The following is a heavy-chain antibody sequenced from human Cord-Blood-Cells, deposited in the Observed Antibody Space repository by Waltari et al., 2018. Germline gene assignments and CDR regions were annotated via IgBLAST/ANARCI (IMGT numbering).Heavy chain of an antibody. CDR1: GGSISSSSYY. J-gene: IGHJ2*01. CDR3: AAGIAVAVWYFDL. V-gene: IGHV4-39*01. CDR2: IYYSGST. D-gene: IGHD6-19*01. Sequence: QLQLQESGPGLVKPSETLSLTCTVSGGSISSSSYYWGWIRQPPGKGLEWIGSIYYSGSTYYNPSLKSRVTISVDTSKNQFSLKLSSVTVADTAVYYCAAGIAVAVWYFDLWGRGTLVTVSS.